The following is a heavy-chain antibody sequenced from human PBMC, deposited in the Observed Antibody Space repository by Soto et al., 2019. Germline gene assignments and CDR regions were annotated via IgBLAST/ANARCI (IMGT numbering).Heavy chain of an antibody. CDR3: ARSGGIAVAGRKYYFDY. Sequence: PSETLSLTCAVYGGSFSGYYWSWIRQPPGKGLEWIGEINHSGSTNYNPSLKSRVTISVDTSKNQFSLKLSSVTAADTAVYYCARSGGIAVAGRKYYFDYWGQGTLVTVSS. V-gene: IGHV4-34*01. CDR2: INHSGST. J-gene: IGHJ4*02. D-gene: IGHD6-19*01. CDR1: GGSFSGYY.